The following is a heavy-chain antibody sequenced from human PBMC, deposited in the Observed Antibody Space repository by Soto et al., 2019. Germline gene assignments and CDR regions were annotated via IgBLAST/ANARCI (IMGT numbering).Heavy chain of an antibody. V-gene: IGHV5-51*01. J-gene: IGHJ4*02. Sequence: ESLKISWQGTAERFSTCWIGWLRQKPGKNLEWLGNVYPSDSDVRYSPAFEGQVTISADNSINTAYLQLLNLKASDTAIYYCTKGPPSPFDSSGQGTRVIGSA. CDR1: AERFSTCW. CDR2: VYPSDSDV. CDR3: TKGPPSPFDS.